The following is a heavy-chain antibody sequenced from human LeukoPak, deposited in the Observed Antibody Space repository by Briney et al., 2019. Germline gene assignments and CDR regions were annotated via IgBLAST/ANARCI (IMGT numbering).Heavy chain of an antibody. V-gene: IGHV3-21*01. CDR1: GFSFRSYS. Sequence: PGGSLRLSCAASGFSFRSYSMNWVREAPGKGRGWVSSITGSGSYKYSADSVNVRFTISRDNAKNSLNLQMNRLRAEDTALYYCAGGENSGSYFTIGNAFDIWGQGTMVTVSS. CDR2: ITGSGSYK. CDR3: AGGENSGSYFTIGNAFDI. J-gene: IGHJ3*02. D-gene: IGHD1-26*01.